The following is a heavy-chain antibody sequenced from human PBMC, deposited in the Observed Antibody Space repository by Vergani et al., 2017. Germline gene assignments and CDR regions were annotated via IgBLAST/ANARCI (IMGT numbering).Heavy chain of an antibody. Sequence: QVQLRQWGAGLVKPSETLSLTCGIYGDSLRGHYWRWIRQSPGKGLEWIGQINHSGSTNYNPSLKSRVTISVDTSKNQFSLKLSSVTAADTAVYYCARVQELYDFWSGYRVRYYYYMDVWGKGTTVTVSS. CDR1: GDSLRGHY. D-gene: IGHD3-3*01. CDR2: INHSGST. CDR3: ARVQELYDFWSGYRVRYYYYMDV. J-gene: IGHJ6*03. V-gene: IGHV4-34*02.